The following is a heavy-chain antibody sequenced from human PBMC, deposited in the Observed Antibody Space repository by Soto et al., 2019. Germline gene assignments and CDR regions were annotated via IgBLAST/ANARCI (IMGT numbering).Heavy chain of an antibody. Sequence: EVQLLESGGGLVQPGGSLRLSCAASGFTFSSYAMSWVRQAPGKGLEWVSAISGSGGSTYYADSVKGRFTISRDNSKNTLYLQMNSLRAEDTAVYYCAKPYERITMIVVDPPPGNWFDPWGQGTLVTVSS. CDR1: GFTFSSYA. CDR3: AKPYERITMIVVDPPPGNWFDP. D-gene: IGHD3-22*01. CDR2: ISGSGGST. V-gene: IGHV3-23*01. J-gene: IGHJ5*02.